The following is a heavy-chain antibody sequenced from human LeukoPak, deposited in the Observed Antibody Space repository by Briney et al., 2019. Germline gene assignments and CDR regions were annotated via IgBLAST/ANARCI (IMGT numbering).Heavy chain of an antibody. CDR1: GFIFSSFA. CDR3: ARIINCGYDY. J-gene: IGHJ4*02. Sequence: GGSLRLSCAASGFIFSSFAMHWVRQAPGKGLEYVSAISSNGRSTYYADSVKGRFTISRDNSKNTLYLQMGSLRAEDMAVYYCARIINCGYDYWGQGTLVTVSS. V-gene: IGHV3-64*02. D-gene: IGHD7-27*01. CDR2: ISSNGRST.